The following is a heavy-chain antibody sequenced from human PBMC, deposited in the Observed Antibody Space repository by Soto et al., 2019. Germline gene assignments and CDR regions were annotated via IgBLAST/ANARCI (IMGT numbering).Heavy chain of an antibody. CDR3: AISILSTLTTRFDY. J-gene: IGHJ4*02. V-gene: IGHV3-23*01. CDR2: LSGSGGST. CDR1: GFTFSSYA. D-gene: IGHD4-17*01. Sequence: GGSLRLSCAASGFTFSSYAMSWVRQAPGKGLEWVSVLSGSGGSTYYADSVKGRFTISRDNSKNTLYLQMNSLRAEDTAAYYCAISILSTLTTRFDYRGQGTLVTVSS.